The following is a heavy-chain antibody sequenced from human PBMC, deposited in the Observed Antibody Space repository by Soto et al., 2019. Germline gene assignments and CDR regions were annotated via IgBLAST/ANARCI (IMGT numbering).Heavy chain of an antibody. Sequence: EVQLVESGGTLVQPGGSLKLSCAASGFDASVNFMTWVRQAPGKGLEWVTAINNAGSTFYADSVKGRFSISRDDSKNTLYLKMNSLRVEDTAMYYCVRENYYYGMDVWGQGTAVTVSS. CDR3: VRENYYYGMDV. CDR1: GFDASVNF. CDR2: INNAGST. V-gene: IGHV3-66*01. J-gene: IGHJ6*02.